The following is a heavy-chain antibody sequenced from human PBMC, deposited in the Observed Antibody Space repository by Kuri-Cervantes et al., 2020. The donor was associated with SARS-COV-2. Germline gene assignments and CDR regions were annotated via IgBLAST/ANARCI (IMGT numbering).Heavy chain of an antibody. Sequence: SETLSLTCIVSGGSIVGSNHYWGWIRQPPGKGLEWIGYIHYTGSTNYNPSLKSRVTISVDTSKDQFSLKLSSVTAADTAVYYCARGLPPYYYDNSDFFDYWGQGTLVTVSS. J-gene: IGHJ4*02. CDR2: IHYTGST. CDR1: GGSIVGSNHY. D-gene: IGHD3-22*01. V-gene: IGHV4-61*05. CDR3: ARGLPPYYYDNSDFFDY.